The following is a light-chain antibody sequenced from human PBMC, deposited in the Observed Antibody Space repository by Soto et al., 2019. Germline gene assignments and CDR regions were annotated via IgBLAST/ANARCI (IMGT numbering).Light chain of an antibody. V-gene: IGLV1-40*01. Sequence: QPVLPQPPSVSGAPGQRVTISCTGSSSNIGAGYDVHWYQQLPGTAPKLLIYGNSNRPSGVPDRFSGSKSGTSASLTITGLQAEDEADYYCQSCDSSFYVVFGGGTEPTV. CDR1: SSNIGAGYD. J-gene: IGLJ2*01. CDR2: GNS. CDR3: QSCDSSFYVV.